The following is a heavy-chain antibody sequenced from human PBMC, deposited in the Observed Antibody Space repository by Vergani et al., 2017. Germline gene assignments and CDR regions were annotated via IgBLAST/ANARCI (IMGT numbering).Heavy chain of an antibody. V-gene: IGHV3-48*01. J-gene: IGHJ6*02. D-gene: IGHD6-19*01. CDR1: VFTFSIYS. Sequence: EVQLVESGGGLVQPGGSLRLSCAASVFTFSIYSMNWVRPAPGKVLEWVSYISSSSSTIYYADSVKGRFNISRDNATNSLYLQMNSLRAEDTAVYYCASMRHPYSSGGNYYYGMDGWGQGTTVTVSS. CDR2: ISSSSSTI. CDR3: ASMRHPYSSGGNYYYGMDG.